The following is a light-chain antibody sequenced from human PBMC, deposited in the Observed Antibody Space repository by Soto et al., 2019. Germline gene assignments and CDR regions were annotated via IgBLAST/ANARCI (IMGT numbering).Light chain of an antibody. V-gene: IGLV2-14*01. CDR2: DVS. CDR1: RNDVGGYNF. Sequence: QSALTQPASVSGSPRQSITIPCTGTRNDVGGYNFVSWYQQHPGKAPKVMIYDVSNRPSGVSNRFSGSKSGNTASLTISGLQAEDESDYYCSSYTSSSTLGVLFGGGTKPTVL. CDR3: SSYTSSSTLGVL. J-gene: IGLJ2*01.